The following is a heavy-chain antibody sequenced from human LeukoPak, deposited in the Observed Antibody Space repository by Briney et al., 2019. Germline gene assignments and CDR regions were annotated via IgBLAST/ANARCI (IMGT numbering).Heavy chain of an antibody. J-gene: IGHJ3*02. CDR3: LGGSQFHLRAFDI. Sequence: GGSLRLSCAASGFTVSSNYMSWVRQAPGKGLEWVSVIYSGDSTYYADSVKGRFTISRDNSKNTLYLQMNSLRAEDTAVYYYLGGSQFHLRAFDIWGQGTMVTVSS. V-gene: IGHV3-53*01. CDR1: GFTVSSNY. D-gene: IGHD1-26*01. CDR2: IYSGDST.